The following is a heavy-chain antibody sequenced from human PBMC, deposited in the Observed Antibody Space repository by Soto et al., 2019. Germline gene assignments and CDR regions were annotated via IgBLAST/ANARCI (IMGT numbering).Heavy chain of an antibody. Sequence: PGGSLRLSCAASGFTLSSYSMNWVRQAPGKGLEWVSYISSSSSSIYYADSVKGRFTISRDNAKNSLYLQMNSLRAEDTAVYYCAGTYYYESSGQWGDAFDIWGQGTMVTVSS. CDR3: AGTYYYESSGQWGDAFDI. D-gene: IGHD3-22*01. CDR1: GFTLSSYS. CDR2: ISSSSSSI. V-gene: IGHV3-48*01. J-gene: IGHJ3*02.